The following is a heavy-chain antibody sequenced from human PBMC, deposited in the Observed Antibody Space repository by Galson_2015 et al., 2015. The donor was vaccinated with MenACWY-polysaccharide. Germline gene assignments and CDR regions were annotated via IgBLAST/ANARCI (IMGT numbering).Heavy chain of an antibody. CDR3: AKGYSYGLEY. J-gene: IGHJ4*02. V-gene: IGHV3-30*02. CDR1: GFTFSNAW. CDR2: IRFDGSIK. D-gene: IGHD5-18*01. Sequence: SLRLSCAASGFTFSNAWMSWVRQAPGKGLEWVAFIRFDGSIKYFTDSVKGRFTISRDNSKNTLYLQMNSLTAEDTAVYYCAKGYSYGLEYWGQGTLVTVSS.